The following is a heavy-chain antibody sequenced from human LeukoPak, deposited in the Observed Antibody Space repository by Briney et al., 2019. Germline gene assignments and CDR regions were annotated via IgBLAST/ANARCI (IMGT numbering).Heavy chain of an antibody. CDR2: MNPNSGNT. CDR1: GYTFTSYG. D-gene: IGHD6-19*01. Sequence: GASVKVSCKASGYTFTSYGINWVRQATGQGLEWMGWMNPNSGNTGYAQKFQGRVTMTRNTSISTAYMELSSLRSEDTAVYYCARAGIAVAGYYYYYYMDGWGKGTTVTISS. CDR3: ARAGIAVAGYYYYYYMDG. J-gene: IGHJ6*03. V-gene: IGHV1-8*02.